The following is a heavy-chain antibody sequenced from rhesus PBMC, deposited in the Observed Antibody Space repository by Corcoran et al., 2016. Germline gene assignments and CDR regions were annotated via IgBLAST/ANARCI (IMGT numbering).Heavy chain of an antibody. J-gene: IGHJ4*01. CDR2: VYGSGGST. Sequence: QVQLQESGPGLVKPSETLSLTCAVSGGSVRSNYWSWTRQAQGKGLEGIGRVYGSGGSTDYNPSLKSRVTISTDTSKNQFSLKLSSVTAADTAVYYCAGRSGYSSWVFDYWGQGVLVTVSS. CDR3: AGRSGYSSWVFDY. V-gene: IGHV4-160*01. D-gene: IGHD6-13*01. CDR1: GGSVRSNY.